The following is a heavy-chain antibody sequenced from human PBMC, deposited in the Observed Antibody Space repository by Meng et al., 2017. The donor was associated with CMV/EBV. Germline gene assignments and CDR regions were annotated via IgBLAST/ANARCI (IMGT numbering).Heavy chain of an antibody. Sequence: CKGSGYSVTSYWIGWVRQMPGKGLEWMGIIYPGDSDTRYSPSFQGQVTISADKSISTAYLQWSSLKASDTAMYYCASTTGNDIGYFDYWGQGTLVTVSS. V-gene: IGHV5-51*01. CDR3: ASTTGNDIGYFDY. J-gene: IGHJ4*02. CDR1: GYSVTSYW. CDR2: IYPGDSDT. D-gene: IGHD1-1*01.